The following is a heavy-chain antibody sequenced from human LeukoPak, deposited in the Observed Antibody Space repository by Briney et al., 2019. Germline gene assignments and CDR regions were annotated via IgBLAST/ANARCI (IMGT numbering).Heavy chain of an antibody. Sequence: SVKVSCKASGGTFSSYAISWVRQAPGQGLEWMGRIIPILGIANYAQKFQGRVTITADKSTSTAYMELSSLRSEDTAVYYCARDPSLEAAAGPWGQGTLVTVSS. J-gene: IGHJ5*02. V-gene: IGHV1-69*04. CDR2: IIPILGIA. CDR1: GGTFSSYA. CDR3: ARDPSLEAAAGP. D-gene: IGHD6-13*01.